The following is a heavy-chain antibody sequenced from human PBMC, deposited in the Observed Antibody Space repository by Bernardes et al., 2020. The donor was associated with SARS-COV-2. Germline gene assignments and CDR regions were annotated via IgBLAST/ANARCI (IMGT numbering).Heavy chain of an antibody. Sequence: SETLSLTCTVSGGSISSFHWSWIRQPPGKGLEWIGYIYFSGGTKYNPSLKSRVAMSADTSKKQFSLSLSSVTAADTAVYYCARQSFTPFGGGSWLDPWGQGALVIVSS. CDR2: IYFSGGT. V-gene: IGHV4-59*01. CDR3: ARQSFTPFGGGSWLDP. J-gene: IGHJ5*02. CDR1: GGSISSFH. D-gene: IGHD3-3*01.